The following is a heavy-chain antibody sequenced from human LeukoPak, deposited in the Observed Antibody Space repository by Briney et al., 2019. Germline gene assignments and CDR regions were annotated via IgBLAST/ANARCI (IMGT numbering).Heavy chain of an antibody. CDR1: GGSISSYY. CDR3: AGDYDF. J-gene: IGHJ4*02. V-gene: IGHV4-59*01. CDR2: IYYSGST. D-gene: IGHD3-3*01. Sequence: PSETLSLTCTASGGSISSYYWSWIRQPPGKGLEWIGYIYYSGSTNYNPSLKSRVTISVDTSKNQFSLKLSSVTAADTAVYYCAGDYDFWGQGTLVTVSS.